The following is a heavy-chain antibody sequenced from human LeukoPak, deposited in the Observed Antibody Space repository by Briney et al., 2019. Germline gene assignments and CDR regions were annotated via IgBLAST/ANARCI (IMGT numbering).Heavy chain of an antibody. V-gene: IGHV4-39*07. CDR2: LYYPGST. D-gene: IGHD2-2*01. Sequence: SETLSLTCSVSGGSISSTAYFWGWIRQPPGRGLEWIGSLYYPGSTFYNPSLKSRLTMSVDTSKNQFSLKLSSVTAADTAVYYCARFYCRTTSCFPPDNNWLDPWGQGTLVTVSS. CDR3: ARFYCRTTSCFPPDNNWLDP. J-gene: IGHJ5*02. CDR1: GGSISSTAYF.